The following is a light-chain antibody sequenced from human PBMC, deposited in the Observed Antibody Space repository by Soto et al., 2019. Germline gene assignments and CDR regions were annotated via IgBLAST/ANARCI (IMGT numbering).Light chain of an antibody. CDR2: YDD. V-gene: IGLV1-36*01. CDR3: AAWDDSLTPYV. J-gene: IGLJ1*01. Sequence: QSVLTQPPSGSEAPRQRVTISCSGSSSNIGNKGGNWYQQFPGKAPKLFIYYDDLKPSGVSDRFSGSNPGTSASLVIRGLPSDDEADYYCAAWDDSLTPYVFGIGTKSPS. CDR1: SSNIGNKG.